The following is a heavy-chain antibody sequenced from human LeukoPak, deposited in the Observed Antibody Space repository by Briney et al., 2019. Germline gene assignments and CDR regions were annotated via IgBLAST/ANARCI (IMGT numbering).Heavy chain of an antibody. CDR2: IRSNAYRVTT. CDR3: SRGPIQLWMHNGMDV. D-gene: IGHD5-24*01. J-gene: IGHJ6*02. V-gene: IGHV3-49*04. Sequence: PGGSLRLSCAASGFTPGDHAMTWVRQAPGKGLEWVAFIRSNAYRVTTEYAPSVKGRFSIPRDDSKSVVYLQMNGLKSEDTAVYYCSRGPIQLWMHNGMDVWGQGTTVTVSS. CDR1: GFTPGDHA.